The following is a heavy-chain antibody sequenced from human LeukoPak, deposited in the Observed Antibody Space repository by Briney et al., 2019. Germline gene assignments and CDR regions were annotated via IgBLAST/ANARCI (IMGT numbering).Heavy chain of an antibody. CDR1: GFTFSSYS. CDR3: AKDRYGSGSYYPPAWGY. CDR2: ISYDGSNK. Sequence: GGSLRLSCEASGFTFSSYSMNWVRQAPGKGLEWVAVISYDGSNKYYADSVKGRFTISRDNSKNTLYLQMNSLRAEDTAVYYCAKDRYGSGSYYPPAWGYWGQGTLVTVSS. D-gene: IGHD3-10*01. V-gene: IGHV3-30*18. J-gene: IGHJ4*02.